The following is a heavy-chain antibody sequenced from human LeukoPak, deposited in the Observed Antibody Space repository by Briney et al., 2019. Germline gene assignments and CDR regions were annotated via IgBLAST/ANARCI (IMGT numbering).Heavy chain of an antibody. J-gene: IGHJ2*01. CDR3: ARVWTYYYDTTGYYGVPGWYFDL. CDR2: IFHSGSA. D-gene: IGHD3-22*01. V-gene: IGHV4-38-2*01. Sequence: PSETLSLTCAVSGYSISSANGYYWSWVRQPPGKGLEWIGSIFHSGSAYYNPSLKSRVTISVDTSKNQFSLNLSSVTAADTAVYYCARVWTYYYDTTGYYGVPGWYFDLWGRGTLVTVSS. CDR1: GYSISSANGYY.